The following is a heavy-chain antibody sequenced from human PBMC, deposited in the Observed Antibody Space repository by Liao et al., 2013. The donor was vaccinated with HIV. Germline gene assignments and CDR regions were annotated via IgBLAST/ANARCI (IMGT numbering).Heavy chain of an antibody. V-gene: IGHV4-34*01. CDR2: INHSGST. CDR1: GGSFSGYY. CDR3: ARERVAHWRGFFDI. Sequence: QEQLQQWGAGLLKPSETLSLTCAVYGGSFSGYYWSWIRQPPGKGLEWIGEINHSGSTNYNPSLKSRVTISVDTSKNQFSLKLSSVTAADTAVYYCARERVAHWRGFFDIWGQGTMVTVSS. D-gene: IGHD1-1*01. J-gene: IGHJ3*02.